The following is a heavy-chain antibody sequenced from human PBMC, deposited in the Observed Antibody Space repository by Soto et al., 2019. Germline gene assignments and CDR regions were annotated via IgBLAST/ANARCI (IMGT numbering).Heavy chain of an antibody. V-gene: IGHV1-69*13. CDR3: ARRATHDFDFWSGYYDFDY. CDR1: GGTFNTYG. CDR2: IIPKFTTP. D-gene: IGHD3-3*01. Sequence: ASVKVSCKASGGTFNTYGINWVRQAPGQGLEWMGGIIPKFTTPNYAQNFQDRVTITADEFTSTVYMELRFLTSEDTAVYYCARRATHDFDFWSGYYDFDYWGQGTLVTVSS. J-gene: IGHJ4*02.